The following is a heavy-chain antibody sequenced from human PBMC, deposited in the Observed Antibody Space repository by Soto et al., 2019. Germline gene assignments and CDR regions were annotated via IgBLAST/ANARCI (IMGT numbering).Heavy chain of an antibody. V-gene: IGHV5-51*01. D-gene: IGHD1-1*01. CDR3: ARHLTESNYVDKGYNDALDV. CDR1: ADSFSTYW. J-gene: IGHJ3*01. CDR2: IYPGDSDT. Sequence: GESLKISCTVSADSFSTYWIGWVRQMPGKGLEWMGVIYPGDSDTRYSPSFEGQVSISADKSTSTAHLQWDSLKASDTAIYYCARHLTESNYVDKGYNDALDVWGQGTTVTVSS.